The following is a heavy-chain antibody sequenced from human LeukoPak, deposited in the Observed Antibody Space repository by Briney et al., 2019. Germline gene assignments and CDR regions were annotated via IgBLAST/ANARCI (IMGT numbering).Heavy chain of an antibody. CDR1: GITLSNYG. CDR2: ISDRGGIS. Sequence: GGSLRLSCAVSGITLSNYGMSWVRQVPGKGLEWVAGISDRGGISNYADSVKGRFTISRAISKHTSLLQMNSLRAEDTAVYFCAKRSVVSRVILIGVHKEATYFASWGQGALVTVPS. V-gene: IGHV3-23*01. J-gene: IGHJ4*02. CDR3: AKRSVVSRVILIGVHKEATYFAS. D-gene: IGHD3-9*01.